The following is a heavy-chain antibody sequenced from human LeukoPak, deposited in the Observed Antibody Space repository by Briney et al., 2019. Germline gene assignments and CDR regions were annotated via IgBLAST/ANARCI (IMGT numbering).Heavy chain of an antibody. D-gene: IGHD2-21*01. CDR1: GFTFTSSA. CDR2: IVVGSGNT. CDR3: AANTPRVVREDAFDI. Sequence: GASVKVSCKASGFTFTSSAMQWVRQARGQRLEWIGWIVVGSGNTNYAQNFKERVTITSDMYTSTAYMELSSLRSEDTAVYYCAANTPRVVREDAFDIWGQGTMVTVSS. V-gene: IGHV1-58*02. J-gene: IGHJ3*02.